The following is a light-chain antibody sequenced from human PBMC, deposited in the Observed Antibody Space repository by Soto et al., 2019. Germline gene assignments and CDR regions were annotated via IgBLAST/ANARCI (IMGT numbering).Light chain of an antibody. J-gene: IGKJ1*01. CDR2: GAS. V-gene: IGKV3-20*01. CDR1: QSISSSY. CDR3: QQYGSSPQT. Sequence: ESVLTQSPGTLSLSPGERATLSCRASQSISSSYLAWYQLKPGQAPRLLIYGASSRATGFPDRFSGSGSGTDFTLTISRLEPEDFAVYYCQQYGSSPQTFGQGTKVDIK.